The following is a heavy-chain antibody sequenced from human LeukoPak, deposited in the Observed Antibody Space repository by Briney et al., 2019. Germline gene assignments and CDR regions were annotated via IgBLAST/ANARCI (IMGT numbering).Heavy chain of an antibody. CDR2: INPNSGGT. D-gene: IGHD6-6*01. V-gene: IGHV1-2*02. CDR3: ARGSIAARPGQVNDY. CDR1: GYTFTGYY. J-gene: IGHJ4*02. Sequence: ASVKVSCKASGYTFTGYYIHWVRQAPGQGLEWMGWINPNSGGTNYAQKFQGRVTMTRDTSISTAYMELSRLRSDDTAVYYCARGSIAARPGQVNDYWGQGTLVTVSS.